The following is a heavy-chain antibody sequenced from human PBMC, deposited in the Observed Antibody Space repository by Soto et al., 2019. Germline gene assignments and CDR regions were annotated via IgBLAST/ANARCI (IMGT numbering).Heavy chain of an antibody. D-gene: IGHD1-1*01. V-gene: IGHV3-30*18. CDR1: GFTFSRYG. Sequence: QVQLVESGGGVVQPGRSLRLSCAASGFTFSRYGMHWVRQAPGKGLEWAAVISYDGSAQYYADSVKGRFTISRDNSKNTLYLQMNSLGLEDTAVYYCAKEPLEVSGRNAFNIWGQGTMVTASS. J-gene: IGHJ3*02. CDR3: AKEPLEVSGRNAFNI. CDR2: ISYDGSAQ.